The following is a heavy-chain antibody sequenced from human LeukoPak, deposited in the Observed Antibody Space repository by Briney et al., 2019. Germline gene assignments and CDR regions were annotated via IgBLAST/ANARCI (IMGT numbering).Heavy chain of an antibody. J-gene: IGHJ2*01. CDR1: GGSINGYS. V-gene: IGHV4-4*09. Sequence: SETLSLTCSVSGGSINGYSWGWVRQPPGKGLECIGYMFDRGSPNHHPSLQNRVTTSVDTSKNEFSLRLTSVTAADTPVYYCARRIQLWSYWHFDLWGRGTLVTVSS. D-gene: IGHD1-1*01. CDR2: MFDRGSP. CDR3: ARRIQLWSYWHFDL.